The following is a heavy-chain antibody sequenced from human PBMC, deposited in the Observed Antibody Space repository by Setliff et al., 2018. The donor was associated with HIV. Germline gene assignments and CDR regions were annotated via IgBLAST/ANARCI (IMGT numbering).Heavy chain of an antibody. Sequence: PSETLSLTCTVSGGSINSSFWSWIRQPPGKGLEWIAYIYYTGSTDYTPSLKSRVTISLDTSKNQFSLNVNSVTAADTAVYYCARTPSREGFDYWGQGTLVTVSS. V-gene: IGHV4-59*01. J-gene: IGHJ4*02. CDR2: IYYTGST. CDR3: ARTPSREGFDY. D-gene: IGHD1-26*01. CDR1: GGSINSSF.